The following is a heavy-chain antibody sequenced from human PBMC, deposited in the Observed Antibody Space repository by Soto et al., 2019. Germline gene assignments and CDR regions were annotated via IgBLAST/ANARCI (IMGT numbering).Heavy chain of an antibody. Sequence: ASVKVSCKASGYTFTSYDINWVRQATGQGLEWMGWMDPNSGNTGYAQKFQGRVTMTRNTSISTAYMELSSLRSEDKAGYYCARVARSLDVWGQGTTVTVSS. V-gene: IGHV1-8*01. CDR3: ARVARSLDV. J-gene: IGHJ6*02. CDR2: MDPNSGNT. CDR1: GYTFTSYD. D-gene: IGHD4-17*01.